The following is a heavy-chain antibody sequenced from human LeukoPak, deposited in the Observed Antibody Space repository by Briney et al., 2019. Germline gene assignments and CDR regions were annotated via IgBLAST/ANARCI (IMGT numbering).Heavy chain of an antibody. CDR3: ARSLLRIVATIPYYYYGMDV. Sequence: ASVKVSCKASGYTFTGYYMHWVRQAPGQGLEWMGWINPNSGGTNYAQKFQGRVTMTRDTSISTAYMELSSLRSEDTAVYYCARSLLRIVATIPYYYYGMDVWGQGTTVTVSS. CDR1: GYTFTGYY. V-gene: IGHV1-2*02. CDR2: INPNSGGT. J-gene: IGHJ6*02. D-gene: IGHD5-12*01.